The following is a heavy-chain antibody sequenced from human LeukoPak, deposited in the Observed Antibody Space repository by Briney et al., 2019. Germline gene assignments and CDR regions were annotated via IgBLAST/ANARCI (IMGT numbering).Heavy chain of an antibody. CDR3: ARVYCSSITCSSGVFDS. Sequence: PGGSLRLSCAASGFTFSSYCMSWVRQAPGKGLEWVANIKRDGSEKYYVDSVKGRFTISRDNAKNSLYLQMNSLRVEDTAVYYCARVYCSSITCSSGVFDSWGQGTLVTVSS. V-gene: IGHV3-7*01. CDR2: IKRDGSEK. D-gene: IGHD2-2*01. CDR1: GFTFSSYC. J-gene: IGHJ4*02.